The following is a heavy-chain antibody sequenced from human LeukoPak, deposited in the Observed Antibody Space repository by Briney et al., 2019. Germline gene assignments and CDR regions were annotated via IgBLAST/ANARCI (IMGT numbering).Heavy chain of an antibody. CDR2: IYYSGST. D-gene: IGHD2-8*02. J-gene: IGHJ4*02. Sequence: SETLSLTCTVPGGSISSHYWSWIRQPPGKGLEWIGYIYYSGSTNYNPSLKSRVTISEDTSKNQFSLKLSSVTAADTAVYYCARVAGGVAANWGQGTLVSVSS. V-gene: IGHV4-59*11. CDR3: ARVAGGVAAN. CDR1: GGSISSHY.